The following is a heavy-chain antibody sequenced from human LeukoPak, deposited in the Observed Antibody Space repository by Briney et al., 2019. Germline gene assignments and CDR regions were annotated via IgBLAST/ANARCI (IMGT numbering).Heavy chain of an antibody. D-gene: IGHD6-19*01. CDR1: GFAFSNYW. J-gene: IGHJ4*02. CDR3: ARALYTSGWYPDYFDY. Sequence: PGGSLRLSFAASGFAFSNYWMSWVRQAPGKGLEWVANIKRDGNDKYYVDSVKGRFTISRDNAENSLYLEVNSLRAEDTAVYYCARALYTSGWYPDYFDYWGQGTLVTVSS. CDR2: IKRDGNDK. V-gene: IGHV3-7*01.